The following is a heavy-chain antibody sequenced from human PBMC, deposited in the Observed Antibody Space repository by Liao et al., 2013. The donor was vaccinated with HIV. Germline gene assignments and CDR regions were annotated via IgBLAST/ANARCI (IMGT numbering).Heavy chain of an antibody. V-gene: IGHV4-59*01. J-gene: IGHJ6*03. CDR2: IYYSGTT. D-gene: IGHD1-26*01. Sequence: QVQLQESGPGLVKPSETLSLTCTVSGGSISSYYWSWIRQPPGKGLEWIGFIYYSGTTNYNPSLKSRVTISVDTSKNQFSLKLSSVTAADTAVYYCARGPSGGELLHYYYYYMDVWGKGTTVTVSS. CDR1: GGSISSYY. CDR3: ARGPSGGELLHYYYYYMDV.